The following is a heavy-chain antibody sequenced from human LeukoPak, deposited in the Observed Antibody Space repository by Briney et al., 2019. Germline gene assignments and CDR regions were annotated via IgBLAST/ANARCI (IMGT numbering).Heavy chain of an antibody. CDR3: ARWDGYSSSPDY. CDR1: GYSLTGYY. Sequence: ASVKVSCKASGYSLTGYYMHWLRQAPGQGLEWMGWINPNSGDTGYAQKSQGRVTMTRDMSISTIYVELTRLRSDDTALYYCARWDGYSSSPDYWGQGTLVTVSS. J-gene: IGHJ4*02. D-gene: IGHD6-13*01. CDR2: INPNSGDT. V-gene: IGHV1-2*02.